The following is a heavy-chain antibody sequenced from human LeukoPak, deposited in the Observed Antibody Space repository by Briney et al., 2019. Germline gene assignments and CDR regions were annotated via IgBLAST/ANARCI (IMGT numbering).Heavy chain of an antibody. Sequence: SETLSLTCTVSGYSISSGYYWGWIRQPPGKGLEWIGSIYHSGSTYYNPSLKSRVTISVDTSKNQFSLKLSSVTAADTAVYYCARGEWEPRRGYYYYYYMDVWGKGTTVTISS. D-gene: IGHD1-26*01. V-gene: IGHV4-38-2*02. CDR3: ARGEWEPRRGYYYYYYMDV. J-gene: IGHJ6*03. CDR1: GYSISSGYY. CDR2: IYHSGST.